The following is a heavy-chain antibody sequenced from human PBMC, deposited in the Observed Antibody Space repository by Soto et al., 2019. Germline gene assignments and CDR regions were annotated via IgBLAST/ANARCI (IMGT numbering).Heavy chain of an antibody. Sequence: ASVKVSCKASGFTFTTSAVQWVRQARGQGLEWVGWIVVGSDNTNYSQKFQGRVTITRDTSASTAYMELSSLRSEDTAVYYCARDYYGSGSYLFEFDYWGQGTLVTVSS. V-gene: IGHV1-58*01. CDR3: ARDYYGSGSYLFEFDY. J-gene: IGHJ4*02. CDR2: IVVGSDNT. D-gene: IGHD3-10*01. CDR1: GFTFTTSA.